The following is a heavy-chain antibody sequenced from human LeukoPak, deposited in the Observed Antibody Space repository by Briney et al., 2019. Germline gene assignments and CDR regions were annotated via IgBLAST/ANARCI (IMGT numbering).Heavy chain of an antibody. V-gene: IGHV3-7*04. J-gene: IGHJ3*02. CDR1: GFTFSTSW. Sequence: GGSLRLSCAASGFTFSTSWMSWVRQTPGKGLEWVASIKQDGSEKYYVDSVRGRFTISRDNAKNSLSLQMNSLRAEDTAVYSCARAWQWAFDIWGQGTMVTVSS. CDR2: IKQDGSEK. D-gene: IGHD2-8*01. CDR3: ARAWQWAFDI.